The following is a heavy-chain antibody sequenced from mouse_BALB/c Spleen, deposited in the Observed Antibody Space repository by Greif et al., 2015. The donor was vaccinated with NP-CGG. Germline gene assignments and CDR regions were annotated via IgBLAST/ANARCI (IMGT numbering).Heavy chain of an antibody. CDR1: GYTFTSYW. CDR2: INPSTGYT. CDR3: ASYYYGSSYAMDY. Sequence: VQLQQSGAELAKPGASVKMSCKASGYTFTSYWMHWVKQRPGQGLEWIGYINPSTGYTEYNQKFKDKATLTADKSSSTAYMQLSGLTSEDSAFYYCASYYYGSSYAMDYWGQGTSAPVSS. V-gene: IGHV1-7*01. D-gene: IGHD1-1*01. J-gene: IGHJ4*01.